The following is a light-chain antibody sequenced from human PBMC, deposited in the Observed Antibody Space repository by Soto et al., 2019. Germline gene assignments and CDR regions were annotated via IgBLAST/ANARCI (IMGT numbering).Light chain of an antibody. V-gene: IGLV2-14*01. CDR2: EVR. CDR1: SSDVGLYNF. J-gene: IGLJ2*01. CDR3: SSYTTSTSLI. Sequence: QSALTQPASVSGSPGQSITISCTGTSSDVGLYNFVSWYQSHPGEAPELIIYEVRIRPSGVSPRFSGSKSGNTASLTISGLQAEDEADYYCSSYTTSTSLIFGGGTKLTVL.